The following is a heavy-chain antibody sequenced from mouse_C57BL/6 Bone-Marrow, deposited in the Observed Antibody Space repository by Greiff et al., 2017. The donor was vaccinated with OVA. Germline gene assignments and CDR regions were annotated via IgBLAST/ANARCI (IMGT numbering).Heavy chain of an antibody. D-gene: IGHD2-12*01. CDR2: ISSGGSYT. Sequence: EVKLMESGGDLVKPGGSLKLSCAASGFTFSSYGMSWVRQTPDKRLEWVATISSGGSYTYYPDSVKGRFTISRDNAKNTLYLQMSSLKSEDTAMYYCAIQKLPCYAMDYWGQGTSVTVSS. V-gene: IGHV5-6*01. CDR1: GFTFSSYG. CDR3: AIQKLPCYAMDY. J-gene: IGHJ4*01.